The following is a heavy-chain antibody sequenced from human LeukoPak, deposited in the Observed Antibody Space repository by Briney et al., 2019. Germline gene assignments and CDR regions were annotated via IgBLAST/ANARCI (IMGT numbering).Heavy chain of an antibody. CDR2: IYYSGST. J-gene: IGHJ4*02. V-gene: IGHV4-59*01. Sequence: SETLCLTCTVSGGSISSYYWSWIRQPPGKGLGWIGYIYYSGSTNYNPSLKSRVTISVDTSKNQFSLKLSSVTAADTAVYYCARADVAGTPLDYWGQGTLVTVSS. D-gene: IGHD6-19*01. CDR3: ARADVAGTPLDY. CDR1: GGSISSYY.